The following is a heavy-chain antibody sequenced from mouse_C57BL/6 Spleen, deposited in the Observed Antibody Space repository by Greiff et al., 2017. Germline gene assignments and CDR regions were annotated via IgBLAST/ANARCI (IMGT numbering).Heavy chain of an antibody. CDR3: TTGYGNY. J-gene: IGHJ2*01. V-gene: IGHV14-4*01. CDR1: GFNIKDDY. D-gene: IGHD2-1*01. CDR2: IDPENGDT. Sequence: EVQLVESGAELVRPGASVKLSCTASGFNIKDDYMHWVKQRPEQGLEWIGWIDPENGDTEYASKFQGKATITADTSSSTAYLQLSSLTSEDTAVYYCTTGYGNYWGQGTTLTVSS.